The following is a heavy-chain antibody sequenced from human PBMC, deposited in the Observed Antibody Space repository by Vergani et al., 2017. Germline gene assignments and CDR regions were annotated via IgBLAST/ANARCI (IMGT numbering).Heavy chain of an antibody. Sequence: EVQLVESGGGLVQPGGSLRLSCAASGFTFSSYDMHWVRQATGKGLEWVSSISSSSSYIYYADSVKGRFTISRDNAKNSLYLQMNSLRAEDTAVYYCARDCVDTAMVIDYWGQGTLVTVSS. CDR2: ISSSSSYI. J-gene: IGHJ4*02. D-gene: IGHD5-18*01. CDR1: GFTFSSYD. CDR3: ARDCVDTAMVIDY. V-gene: IGHV3-21*01.